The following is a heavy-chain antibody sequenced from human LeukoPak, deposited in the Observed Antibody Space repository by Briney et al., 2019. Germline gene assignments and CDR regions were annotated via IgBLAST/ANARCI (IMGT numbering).Heavy chain of an antibody. CDR3: ATGEFYLDF. Sequence: GGSLRLSCAASGFTSTNYDMSWVRQAPGKGLEWVSTISDSGHSTSYADSVRGRFTISRDNSKNTLYLQMNSLRAEDTALYYCATGEFYLDFWGQGTLVTVSS. CDR1: GFTSTNYD. V-gene: IGHV3-23*01. CDR2: ISDSGHST. J-gene: IGHJ4*02. D-gene: IGHD3-16*01.